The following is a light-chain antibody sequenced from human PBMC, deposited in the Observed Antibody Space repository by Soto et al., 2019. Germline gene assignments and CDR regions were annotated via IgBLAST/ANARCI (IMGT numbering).Light chain of an antibody. V-gene: IGKV1-5*01. CDR3: QQYSGYSRT. CDR2: DAS. Sequence: DIQMTQSPSTLSASVGDRVTITCRASQSISTLLAWYQQKPGKAPKLLIYDASSLERGVPSRFSGSGSGTEFTLTISSLQPDDFATYYCQQYSGYSRTLGQGTKVDIK. J-gene: IGKJ1*01. CDR1: QSISTL.